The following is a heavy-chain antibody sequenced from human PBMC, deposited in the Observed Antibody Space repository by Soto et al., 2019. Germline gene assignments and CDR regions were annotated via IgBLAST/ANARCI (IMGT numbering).Heavy chain of an antibody. Sequence: QVQLQESGPGLVKPSQTLSLTCSVSGDSINSGNYYWSWVRQHPGKGLEWIAYISYSGSAQYNPSLRGRVFTSVDTSRNQFSLKLSSVTAADTAFYYCARRRCNTTTCFDPWGQGTLVTVSS. J-gene: IGHJ5*02. CDR3: ARRRCNTTTCFDP. CDR1: GDSINSGNYY. CDR2: ISYSGSA. D-gene: IGHD1-1*01. V-gene: IGHV4-31*03.